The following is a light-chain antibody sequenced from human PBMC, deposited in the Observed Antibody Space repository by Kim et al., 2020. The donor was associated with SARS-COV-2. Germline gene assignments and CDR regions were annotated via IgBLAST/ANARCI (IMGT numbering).Light chain of an antibody. CDR2: GAS. V-gene: IGKV3-20*01. CDR3: HQYAGAPYT. CDR1: QSISSIV. Sequence: SSSQGERAILCCRASQSISSIVGCHQHRPRPARRLLNYGASTRATGIADSFSGSGSAKDFPPTINRLAHDDAAVYYWHQYAGAPYTLGQGTKLEI. J-gene: IGKJ2*01.